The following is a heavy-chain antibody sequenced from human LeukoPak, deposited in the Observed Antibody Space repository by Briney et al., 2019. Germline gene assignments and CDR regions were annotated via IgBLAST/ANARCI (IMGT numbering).Heavy chain of an antibody. Sequence: APVKVSPEASGYTFTNYHINWVRQASGQGLEWMTWINPDTGDKGYARKFQDRVTITTDTSISTAYMELSSLSSEDTAVYFCARTTSMTASGYDYWGQGTLVTVSS. V-gene: IGHV1-8*03. D-gene: IGHD2-21*02. J-gene: IGHJ4*02. CDR3: ARTTSMTASGYDY. CDR1: GYTFTNYH. CDR2: INPDTGDK.